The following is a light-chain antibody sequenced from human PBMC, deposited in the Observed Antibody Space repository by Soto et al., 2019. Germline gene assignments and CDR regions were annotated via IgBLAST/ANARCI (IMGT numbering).Light chain of an antibody. V-gene: IGKV3-20*01. CDR1: QSISSSY. CDR2: AAS. CDR3: QQYGSSPSIT. J-gene: IGKJ5*01. Sequence: EIVLTQSPGTLSLSPGERATLPCRASQSISSSYLAWFQQKPGQAPRLLIFAASSRATGIPNRFSGSGSGTDFTLTISRLEPEDFAVYYCQQYGSSPSITFGQGTRLEIK.